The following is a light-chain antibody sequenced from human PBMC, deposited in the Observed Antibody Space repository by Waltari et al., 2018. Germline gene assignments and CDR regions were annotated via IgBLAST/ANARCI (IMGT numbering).Light chain of an antibody. CDR3: QQFDAFQYT. CDR2: DAS. Sequence: DILLTQSPTSLSASIGDRVTITCQASQHISNYLNWYQRKPGKAPKLLIYDASDLEPGVPLRFSGTGYGASFTLTISSLQPEDVATYYCQQFDAFQYTFGQGTNLQIK. J-gene: IGKJ2*01. V-gene: IGKV1-33*01. CDR1: QHISNY.